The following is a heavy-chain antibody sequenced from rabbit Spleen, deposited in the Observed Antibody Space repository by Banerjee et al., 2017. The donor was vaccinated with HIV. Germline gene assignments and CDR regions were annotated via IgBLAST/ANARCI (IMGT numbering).Heavy chain of an antibody. CDR3: ARSFNGYFYRSNL. V-gene: IGHV1S40*01. D-gene: IGHD1-1*01. CDR2: IYAGSSGST. J-gene: IGHJ4*01. Sequence: QSLEESGGGLVQPEGSLTLTCTASGFSFSSSVYMCWVRQAPGKGLEWIACIYAGSSGSTYYASWAKGRFTISKTSSTTVTLQMTSLTAADTATYFCARSFNGYFYRSNLWGQGTLVTVS. CDR1: GFSFSSSVY.